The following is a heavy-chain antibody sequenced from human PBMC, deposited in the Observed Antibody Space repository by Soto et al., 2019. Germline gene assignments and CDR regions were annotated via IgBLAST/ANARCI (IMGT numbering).Heavy chain of an antibody. CDR1: GFTFSAFA. CDR3: AKGVVREPAYFDY. J-gene: IGHJ4*02. V-gene: IGHV3-30*18. CDR2: ISYDGTNE. D-gene: IGHD3-10*01. Sequence: GGSLRLSCTVSGFTFSAFAMYWVRQAPGKGLEWVALISYDGTNEDYAESVRGRFTIPRDNSKNTLYLDMNSLSAEDSAVYFCAKGVVREPAYFDYWGQGTLVTVS.